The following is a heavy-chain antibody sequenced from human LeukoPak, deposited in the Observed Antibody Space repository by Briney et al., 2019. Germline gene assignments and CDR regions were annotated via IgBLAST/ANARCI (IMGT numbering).Heavy chain of an antibody. J-gene: IGHJ4*02. CDR1: GGSISTYC. CDR2: IYYTGST. CDR3: ARDLGTGSYYPFEF. Sequence: PSETLSLTCSVSGGSISTYCWSWIRQPPEKGLEWIGYIYYTGSTNYNPSLKSRITMSVDMSKNQFSLKLSSVTAADTAVYYCARDLGTGSYYPFEFWGQGTLVTVSS. D-gene: IGHD1-26*01. V-gene: IGHV4-59*01.